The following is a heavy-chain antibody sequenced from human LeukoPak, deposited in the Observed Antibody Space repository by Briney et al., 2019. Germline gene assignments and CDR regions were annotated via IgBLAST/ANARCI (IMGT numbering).Heavy chain of an antibody. J-gene: IGHJ6*02. V-gene: IGHV3-66*01. CDR2: IYSGGST. Sequence: GGSLRLSCAASGFTVSSNYMSWVRQAPGKGLEWVSVIYSGGSTYYADSVKGRFTISRDNYKNTLYLQMNSLRAEDTAVYYCARDAPPSGLYYYGMDVWGQGTTVTVSS. CDR3: ARDAPPSGLYYYGMDV. D-gene: IGHD6-25*01. CDR1: GFTVSSNY.